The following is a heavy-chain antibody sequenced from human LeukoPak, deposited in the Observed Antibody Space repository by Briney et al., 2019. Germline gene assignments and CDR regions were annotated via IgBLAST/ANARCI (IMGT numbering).Heavy chain of an antibody. D-gene: IGHD3-16*02. CDR1: VGSFIGYY. Sequence: SETLSLTCAVYVGSFIGYYWSWIRHPPGKGVEWIGEINHSGSTNYNPSLKSRVTISVDTSKNQFSLKLSSVTAADTAVYYCARGEISVAPYIEGRNWFDPWGQGTLVTVSS. CDR3: ARGEISVAPYIEGRNWFDP. V-gene: IGHV4-34*01. CDR2: INHSGST. J-gene: IGHJ5*02.